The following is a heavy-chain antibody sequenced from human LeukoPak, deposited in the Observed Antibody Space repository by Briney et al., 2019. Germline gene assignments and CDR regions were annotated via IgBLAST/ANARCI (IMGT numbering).Heavy chain of an antibody. CDR3: ARDHEDPYYFDY. CDR2: IYYSGST. Sequence: SETLSLTCTVSGGSISSYYWSWLRQPPGKGLEWIGYIYYSGSTNYNPSLKSRVTISVDTSKNQFSLKLSSVTAADTAVYYCARDHEDPYYFDYWGQGTPVTVSS. J-gene: IGHJ4*02. CDR1: GGSISSYY. V-gene: IGHV4-59*01.